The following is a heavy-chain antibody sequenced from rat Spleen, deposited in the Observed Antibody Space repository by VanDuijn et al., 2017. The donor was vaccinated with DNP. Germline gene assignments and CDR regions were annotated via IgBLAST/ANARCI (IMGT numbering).Heavy chain of an antibody. Sequence: EVQLQESGPGLVKPSQSLSLTCSVTGSSISSNYWGWIRIFPGSKMEWMGYISYSGSTRYNPSLKSRISITRDTSENQFFLQVNSVTTEDTATYYCAKGCLNYGGYTFAWGQGSLVTVSS. CDR1: GSSISSNY. CDR2: ISYSGST. J-gene: IGHJ3*01. V-gene: IGHV3-1*01. D-gene: IGHD1-11*01. CDR3: AKGCLNYGGYTFA.